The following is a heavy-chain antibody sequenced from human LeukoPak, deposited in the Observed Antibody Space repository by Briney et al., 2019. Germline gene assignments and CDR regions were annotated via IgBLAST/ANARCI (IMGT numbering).Heavy chain of an antibody. Sequence: GGSLRLSCAASGFTFSSYAMSWVRQAPGKGLEWVSAISGSGGSTYYADSVKGRFTISRDNSKNTLYLQMNSLRAEDTAVYYCAKDPYSSSWYGYYFDYWGQGTLVTVSS. CDR2: ISGSGGST. J-gene: IGHJ4*02. CDR3: AKDPYSSSWYGYYFDY. CDR1: GFTFSSYA. D-gene: IGHD6-13*01. V-gene: IGHV3-23*01.